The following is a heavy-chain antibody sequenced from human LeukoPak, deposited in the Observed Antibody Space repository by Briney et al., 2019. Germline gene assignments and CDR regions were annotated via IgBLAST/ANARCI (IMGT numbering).Heavy chain of an antibody. V-gene: IGHV1-18*01. Sequence: ASVKVSCKASGYTFTTYGISWVRQAPGQGLEWMGWISAYNGNTNYAQKFQGRVTMTRDTSISTAYMELSRLRSDDTAVYYCARALTGYNYDFDYWGQGTLVTVSS. J-gene: IGHJ4*02. CDR2: ISAYNGNT. D-gene: IGHD3-9*01. CDR1: GYTFTTYG. CDR3: ARALTGYNYDFDY.